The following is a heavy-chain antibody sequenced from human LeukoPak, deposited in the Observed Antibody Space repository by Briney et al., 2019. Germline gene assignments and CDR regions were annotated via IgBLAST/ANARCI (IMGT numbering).Heavy chain of an antibody. CDR3: ARYTSTWYLEY. D-gene: IGHD6-13*01. CDR1: GDSVSSSSAA. Sequence: SQTLSLTCAISGDSVSSSSAAWNWLRQSPSRGLEWLGRTYYRSKWSSDYAASVRGRITISPDTSKNQFYLQLDSVTPADTAVYYCARYTSTWYLEYWGQGTVVTVSS. CDR2: TYYRSKWSS. J-gene: IGHJ4*02. V-gene: IGHV6-1*01.